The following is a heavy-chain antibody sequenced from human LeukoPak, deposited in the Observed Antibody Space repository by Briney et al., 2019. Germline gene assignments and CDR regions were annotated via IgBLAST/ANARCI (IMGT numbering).Heavy chain of an antibody. D-gene: IGHD6-13*01. J-gene: IGHJ6*02. CDR2: ISYDGSNK. CDR1: GFTFSSYG. Sequence: GRSLRLSCAASGFTFSSYGMHWVRQAPGKGLEWVAVISYDGSNKYYADSVKGRFTISRDNSENTLYLQMNSLRAEDTAVYYCAKDKYSSSGAVHGMDVWGQGTTVTVSS. CDR3: AKDKYSSSGAVHGMDV. V-gene: IGHV3-30*18.